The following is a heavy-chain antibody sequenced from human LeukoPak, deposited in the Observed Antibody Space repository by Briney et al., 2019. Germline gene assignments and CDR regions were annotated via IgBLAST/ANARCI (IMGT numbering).Heavy chain of an antibody. CDR2: INPNNDAT. J-gene: IGHJ4*02. D-gene: IGHD3-10*01. CDR3: AIVNPVTLFDH. Sequence: ASVKVSCKASGYTFTGYYMHWVRQAPGEGLEWMGWINPNNDATNYAQQFQGRVTMTRDTSISTAYMELSRLRSDDTAVYYCAIVNPVTLFDHWGQGTLVTVSS. V-gene: IGHV1-2*02. CDR1: GYTFTGYY.